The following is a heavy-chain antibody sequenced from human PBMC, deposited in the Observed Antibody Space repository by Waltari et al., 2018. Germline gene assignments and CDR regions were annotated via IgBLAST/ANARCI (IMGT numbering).Heavy chain of an antibody. CDR3: AWQGAFDI. J-gene: IGHJ3*02. Sequence: QVQLQESGPGLVKPSETLSLTCAVSGYSISSGYYWGWIRQPPGKGLEWIGSIYHSGSTYYNPSLKSRVTISVDTSKNQFSLKLSSVTAADTAVYYCAWQGAFDIWGQGTMVTVSS. V-gene: IGHV4-38-2*01. CDR1: GYSISSGYY. CDR2: IYHSGST.